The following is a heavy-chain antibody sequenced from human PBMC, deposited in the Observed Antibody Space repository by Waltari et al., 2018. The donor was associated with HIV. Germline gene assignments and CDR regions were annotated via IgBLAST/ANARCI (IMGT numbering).Heavy chain of an antibody. J-gene: IGHJ3*02. CDR2: ISSNGGST. V-gene: IGHV3-64*01. CDR1: GFTFSSYA. Sequence: EVQLVESGGGLVQPGGSLRLSCAASGFTFSSYAMHWVRQAPGKGLEYVSAISSNGGSTYYANSVKGRFTISRDNSKNTLYLQMGSLRAEDMAVYYCARVRGDGYIDDAFEIWGQGTMVTVSS. D-gene: IGHD3-10*01. CDR3: ARVRGDGYIDDAFEI.